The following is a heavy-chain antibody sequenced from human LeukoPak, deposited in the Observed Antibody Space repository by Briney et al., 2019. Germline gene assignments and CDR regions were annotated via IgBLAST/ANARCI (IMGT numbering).Heavy chain of an antibody. CDR3: ARESSGWPLDY. V-gene: IGHV1-18*01. D-gene: IGHD6-19*01. Sequence: GASVKVSCKDSGYTFTGYGISWVRQAPGQRLEWMGWISAYNGNTNYAQKLQGRVAMTTDTSTSTAYMELRSLRSDGTAVYYCARESSGWPLDYWGQGTLVTVSS. CDR1: GYTFTGYG. J-gene: IGHJ4*02. CDR2: ISAYNGNT.